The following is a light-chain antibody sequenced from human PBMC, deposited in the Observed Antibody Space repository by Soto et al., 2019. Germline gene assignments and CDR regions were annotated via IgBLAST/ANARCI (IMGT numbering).Light chain of an antibody. V-gene: IGKV3-15*01. J-gene: IGKJ3*01. Sequence: EIVMTQSPATLSVSPGERATLSCRASQSIASNLAWYQEKPGQAPRLLIYGASTRATGITARFSGSGSGTEFSLTISSLQSEDFAIYYCQQYNNWPPRITFGPGTKVDIK. CDR1: QSIASN. CDR3: QQYNNWPPRIT. CDR2: GAS.